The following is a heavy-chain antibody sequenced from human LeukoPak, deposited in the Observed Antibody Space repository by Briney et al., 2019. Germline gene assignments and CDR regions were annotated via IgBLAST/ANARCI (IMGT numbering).Heavy chain of an antibody. D-gene: IGHD3-9*01. CDR1: GFTFSNYA. V-gene: IGHV3-23*01. J-gene: IGHJ4*02. CDR3: AKWGDYDVLTGYYVSDY. CDR2: ITGSGGNT. Sequence: PGASLRLSCAASGFTFSNYAMSWVRQAPGKGLEWVSAITGSGGNTYYADSVKGRFTISRDNSKNTVFLQMNSLRAEDTAVCYCAKWGDYDVLTGYYVSDYWGQGTLVTVSS.